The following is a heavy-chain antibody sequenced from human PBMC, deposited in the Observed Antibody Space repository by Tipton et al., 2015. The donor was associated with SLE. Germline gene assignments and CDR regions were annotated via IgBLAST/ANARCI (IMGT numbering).Heavy chain of an antibody. CDR3: ARDLILQQLDS. J-gene: IGHJ4*02. D-gene: IGHD6-13*01. V-gene: IGHV3-30*04. CDR1: GFTFSTYA. CDR2: ISYDGSNK. Sequence: SLRLSCAAFGFTFSTYAMHWVRQAPGKGLEWVALISYDGSNKYYADSVKGRFTISRDNSKNTVCLQMNSLRGEDTAVYYCARDLILQQLDSWGQGTLVTVSS.